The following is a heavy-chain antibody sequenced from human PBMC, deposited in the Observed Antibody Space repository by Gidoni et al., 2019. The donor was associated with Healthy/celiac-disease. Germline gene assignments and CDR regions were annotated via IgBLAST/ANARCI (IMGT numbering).Heavy chain of an antibody. D-gene: IGHD3-10*01. CDR3: ARGVGKYYYGSGSYYRSPHYFDY. V-gene: IGHV4-34*01. J-gene: IGHJ4*02. CDR1: GGSFSGYY. CDR2: INHRGST. Sequence: QVQLQQWGAGLLKPSETLSLTCAVYGGSFSGYYWSWIRQPPGKGLEWSGEINHRGSTNYNPSLKSRVTRSVDTSKNQFSLKLSSVTAADTAVYYCARGVGKYYYGSGSYYRSPHYFDYWGQGTLVTVSS.